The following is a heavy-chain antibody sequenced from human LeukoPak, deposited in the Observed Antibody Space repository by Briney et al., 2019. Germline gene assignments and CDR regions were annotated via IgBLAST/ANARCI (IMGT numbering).Heavy chain of an antibody. D-gene: IGHD2-15*01. CDR3: SRDSGYCSGGSCWYFDF. V-gene: IGHV1-2*02. CDR1: GYTFTGYY. Sequence: ASVKVSCKASGYTFTGYYIHWVRQAPGQGLEWMGWINPNSGGTNYAQKFQGRVTMTRDTTMSTAYMELSGLRSDDTAVYYCSRDSGYCSGGSCWYFDFWGQGTLVTVSA. CDR2: INPNSGGT. J-gene: IGHJ4*02.